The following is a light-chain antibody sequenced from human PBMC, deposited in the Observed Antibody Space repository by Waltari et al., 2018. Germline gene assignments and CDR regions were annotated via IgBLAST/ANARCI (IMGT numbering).Light chain of an antibody. CDR2: GAS. Sequence: CRASPSVSSNLAWYQQKPGQAPRLLIYGASTRATGIPARFSGSGSGTEFTLTISSLQSEDFAVYYCQQYNNWPPLTFGGGTKVEIK. J-gene: IGKJ4*01. V-gene: IGKV3-15*01. CDR3: QQYNNWPPLT. CDR1: PSVSSN.